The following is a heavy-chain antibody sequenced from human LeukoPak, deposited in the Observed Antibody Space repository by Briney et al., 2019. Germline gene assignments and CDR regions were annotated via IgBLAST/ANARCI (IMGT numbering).Heavy chain of an antibody. D-gene: IGHD4-17*01. CDR1: GFTFSLYA. J-gene: IGHJ5*02. CDR2: ISGSGSNT. CDR3: AKESTVTPGNVNWFDP. Sequence: PGGSLRLSCAASGFTFSLYAMSWVRQAPGKGLEWISGISGSGSNTYYAESVKGRFTIPRDNSKNTLYLRMKSLRGEDTAIYFCAKESTVTPGNVNWFDPWGQGTLVTVSS. V-gene: IGHV3-23*01.